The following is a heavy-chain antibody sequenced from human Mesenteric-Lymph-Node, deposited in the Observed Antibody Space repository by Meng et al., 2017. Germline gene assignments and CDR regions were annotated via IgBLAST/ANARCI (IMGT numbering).Heavy chain of an antibody. CDR1: GGKFSSFV. J-gene: IGHJ4*02. D-gene: IGHD3-16*01. CDR2: IIPILGTT. CDR3: ARLDLGLAH. V-gene: IGHV1-69*10. Sequence: QVQLVQSGAEVKKPGSSVKVSCKASGGKFSSFVFNWVRQAPGQGLEWMGGIIPILGTTNYAEKFRDRLTISADTSARTAYMELTSLNSDDTAVYYCARLDLGLAHWGQGTLVTVSS.